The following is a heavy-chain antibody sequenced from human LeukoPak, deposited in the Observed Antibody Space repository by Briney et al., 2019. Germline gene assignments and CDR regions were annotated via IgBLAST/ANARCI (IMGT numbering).Heavy chain of an antibody. CDR1: GGSISNFY. CDR3: ARNHGGWFDS. J-gene: IGHJ5*01. Sequence: SETLSLTCAVSGGSISNFYWSWIRQPPGKGLEWIGYIYYSGTTKYNPSLKSRVTISVDTSKNQFSLKLNSVTAADTAVYYCARNHGGWFDSWGQGTLVTVSS. CDR2: IYYSGTT. D-gene: IGHD4-23*01. V-gene: IGHV4-59*01.